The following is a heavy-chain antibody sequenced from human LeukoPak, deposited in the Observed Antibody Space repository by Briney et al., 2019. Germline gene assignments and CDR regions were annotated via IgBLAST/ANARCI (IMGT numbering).Heavy chain of an antibody. CDR2: IGRSSSYI. V-gene: IGHV3-21*01. CDR1: GFTFDDYA. J-gene: IGHJ3*02. Sequence: GGSLRLSCAASGFTFDDYAMHWVRQAPGKGLEWVAYIGRSSSYIYYADSVKGRFTISRDNAKNSLYLQMNSLRAEDTAVYYCVRDFADAFDIWGQGTLVTVSS. CDR3: VRDFADAFDI.